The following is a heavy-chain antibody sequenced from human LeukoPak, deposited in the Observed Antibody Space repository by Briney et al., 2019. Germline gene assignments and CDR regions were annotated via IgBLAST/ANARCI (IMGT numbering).Heavy chain of an antibody. V-gene: IGHV1-2*06. CDR3: ARDPPYCGGDCYPDY. D-gene: IGHD2-21*02. CDR2: INPNSGGT. Sequence: GASVKVSCKASGYTFTGYYMHWVRQAPGQGLEWMGRINPNSGGTNYAQKFQGRVTMTRDTSTSTVYMELSSLRSEDTAVYYCARDPPYCGGDCYPDYWGQGTLVTVSS. CDR1: GYTFTGYY. J-gene: IGHJ4*02.